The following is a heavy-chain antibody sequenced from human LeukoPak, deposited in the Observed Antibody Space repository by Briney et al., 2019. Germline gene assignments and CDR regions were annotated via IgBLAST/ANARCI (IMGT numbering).Heavy chain of an antibody. CDR2: IKQDGSEK. J-gene: IGHJ4*02. Sequence: GGSLRLSCAASGFTFSSYWMSWVRQAPGKGLEWVANIKQDGSEKYYVDSVKGRFTISRDNAKNSLYLQMNSLRAEDTAVYYCARGVTYYDILTGYYDYWGQGTLVTVSS. CDR3: ARGVTYYDILTGYYDY. V-gene: IGHV3-7*01. D-gene: IGHD3-9*01. CDR1: GFTFSSYW.